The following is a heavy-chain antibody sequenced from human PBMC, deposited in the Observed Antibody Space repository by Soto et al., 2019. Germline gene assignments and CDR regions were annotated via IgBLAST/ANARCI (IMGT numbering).Heavy chain of an antibody. CDR2: ISGSDAGT. D-gene: IGHD6-19*01. CDR1: GFTFSSYA. Sequence: EVQLLESGGGLVQSGGSLRLSCAASGFTFSSYAMTWVRQAPGKGLEWVSVISGSDAGTYYADSVKGRFTISRDNSKNTLYLQMNSLRTEDTAIYYCAKGFWAVAGTRYFDYWGQGTLVSVSS. CDR3: AKGFWAVAGTRYFDY. J-gene: IGHJ4*02. V-gene: IGHV3-23*01.